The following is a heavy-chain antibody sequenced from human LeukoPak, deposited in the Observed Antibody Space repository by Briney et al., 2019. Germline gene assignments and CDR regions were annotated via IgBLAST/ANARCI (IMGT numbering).Heavy chain of an antibody. V-gene: IGHV1-24*01. CDR1: GYTLTELS. Sequence: VLVKVSCKVSGYTLTELSMHWVRQAPGKGLEWMGGFDPEDGETIYAQKFQGRVTMTEDTSTDTAYMELSSLRSEDTAVYYCATVRSSGWYIDYWGQGTLVTVSS. CDR2: FDPEDGET. D-gene: IGHD6-19*01. CDR3: ATVRSSGWYIDY. J-gene: IGHJ4*02.